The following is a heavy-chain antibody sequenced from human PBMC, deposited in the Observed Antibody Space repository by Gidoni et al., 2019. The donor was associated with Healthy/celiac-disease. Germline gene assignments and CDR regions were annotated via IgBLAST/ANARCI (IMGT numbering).Heavy chain of an antibody. CDR3: ARFFDTATYDY. Sequence: EVQLVDSGGGLVQPGGSLRLSCAASGFTFSSYEMNWVRQAPGKGLEWVSYISSSGSTIYYADSVKVRFTISRDNAKNSLYLQMNSLRAEDTAVYYCARFFDTATYDYWGQGTLVTVSS. J-gene: IGHJ4*02. V-gene: IGHV3-48*03. D-gene: IGHD5-18*01. CDR1: GFTFSSYE. CDR2: ISSSGSTI.